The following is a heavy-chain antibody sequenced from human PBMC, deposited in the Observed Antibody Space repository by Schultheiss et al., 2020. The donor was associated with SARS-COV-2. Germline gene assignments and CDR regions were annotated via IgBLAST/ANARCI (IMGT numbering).Heavy chain of an antibody. D-gene: IGHD5-18*01. J-gene: IGHJ5*02. V-gene: IGHV3-73*01. CDR1: GFTFDDYG. Sequence: GGSLRLSCAASGFTFDDYGMSWVRQVPGKGLEWVGRIRSKARNYATTYAASVKGRFIISRDESRNTSYLQMNSLKIEDTAVYYCTRNSTSSGWFDPWGQGTLVTVSS. CDR3: TRNSTSSGWFDP. CDR2: IRSKARNYAT.